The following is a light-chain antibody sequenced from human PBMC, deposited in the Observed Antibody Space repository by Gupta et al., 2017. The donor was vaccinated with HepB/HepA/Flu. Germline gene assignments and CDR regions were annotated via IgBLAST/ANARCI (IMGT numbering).Light chain of an antibody. CDR2: DVI. V-gene: IGLV2-23*02. Sequence: QSALTQPASVSVSPVQSLTISCTGTRSDVGSYNLVSWYQQHPGKAPKLMIYDVIKRPSGVSNRFSGSKSGNTASLTISGLQAEEEANYYCCSYEGSSTLVFGGGTKLTVL. J-gene: IGLJ2*01. CDR3: CSYEGSSTLV. CDR1: RSDVGSYNL.